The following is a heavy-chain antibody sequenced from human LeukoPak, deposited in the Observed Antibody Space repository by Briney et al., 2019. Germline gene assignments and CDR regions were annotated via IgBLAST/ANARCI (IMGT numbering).Heavy chain of an antibody. Sequence: GGSLRPSCAASGFTFSTYWMHWVRQPPGKGLVWVSRISGDGSNTNYADSVKGRFTISRDNAKNTLYLQMDSLRAEDTAVYYCARETSGSRFFDSWGQGTLVTVSS. CDR3: ARETSGSRFFDS. CDR2: ISGDGSNT. D-gene: IGHD3-22*01. J-gene: IGHJ4*02. CDR1: GFTFSTYW. V-gene: IGHV3-74*01.